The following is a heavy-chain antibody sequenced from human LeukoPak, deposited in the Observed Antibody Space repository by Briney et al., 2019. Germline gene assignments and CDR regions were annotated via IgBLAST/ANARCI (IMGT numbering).Heavy chain of an antibody. CDR3: ARDEGSSYPFDY. Sequence: SETLSLTCTVSGGSISSGGYYWSWIRQPPGKGLEWIGYIYHSGSTYYNPSLKSRVTISVDTSKNQFSLNLSSVTAADTAVYLCARDEGSSYPFDYWGQGTLVTVSS. V-gene: IGHV4-30-2*01. CDR1: GGSISSGGYY. CDR2: IYHSGST. D-gene: IGHD2-2*01. J-gene: IGHJ4*02.